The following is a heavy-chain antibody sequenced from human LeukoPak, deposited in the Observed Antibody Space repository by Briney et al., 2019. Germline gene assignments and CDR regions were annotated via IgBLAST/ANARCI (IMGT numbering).Heavy chain of an antibody. V-gene: IGHV4-4*07. CDR3: ASSSWYTYYFDY. J-gene: IGHJ4*02. CDR2: IYRSGFS. Sequence: PSETLSLTCTVSGGSISNFYWNWIRQPAGKGLEWIGRIYRSGFSNYNPSLKSRVTMSVDTSKNQFSLKLNSVTAADTAVYYCASSSWYTYYFDYWGQGTLVTVSS. CDR1: GGSISNFY. D-gene: IGHD6-13*01.